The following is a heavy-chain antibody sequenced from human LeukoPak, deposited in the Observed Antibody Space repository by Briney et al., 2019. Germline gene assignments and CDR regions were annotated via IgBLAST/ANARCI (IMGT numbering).Heavy chain of an antibody. Sequence: GGSLRLSCAASGCTFTSYSMNWVRQAPGKGLEWVSTISGGGGGTYYADSVKGRFTISRDNSKNTLYLQVNSLRAEDTAVYYCAKGGKWDVTPFDYWGQGTLVTVSS. D-gene: IGHD1-26*01. J-gene: IGHJ4*02. CDR3: AKGGKWDVTPFDY. CDR2: ISGGGGGT. V-gene: IGHV3-23*01. CDR1: GCTFTSYS.